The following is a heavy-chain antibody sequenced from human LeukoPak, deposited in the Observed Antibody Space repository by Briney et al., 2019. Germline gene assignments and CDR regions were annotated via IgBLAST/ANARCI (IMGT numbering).Heavy chain of an antibody. Sequence: PGGSLRLSCTGSGFTFGDYAMNWVRQAPGKGLEWVSVIYSGGSTYYADSVKGRFTISRDNSKNTLYLQMNSLRAEDTAVYYCTRGRGDGYNLLSYYYYYYGMDVWGQGTTVTVSS. V-gene: IGHV3-53*01. J-gene: IGHJ6*02. CDR2: IYSGGST. CDR1: GFTFGDYA. CDR3: TRGRGDGYNLLSYYYYYYGMDV. D-gene: IGHD5-24*01.